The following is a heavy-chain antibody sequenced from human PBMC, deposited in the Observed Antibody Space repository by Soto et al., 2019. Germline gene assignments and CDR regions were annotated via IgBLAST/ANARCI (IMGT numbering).Heavy chain of an antibody. D-gene: IGHD6-13*01. J-gene: IGHJ4*02. CDR1: GFTFSSYW. Sequence: GGSLRLSCAASGFTFSSYWMSWVRQAPGKGLEWVANIKQDGRSKYDVSSVKGRSTISRNTDKTSLYLQINSLSAEATAVYCCGRVSRWYSFDYWGQGTLVTVSS. CDR3: GRVSRWYSFDY. V-gene: IGHV3-7*01. CDR2: IKQDGRSK.